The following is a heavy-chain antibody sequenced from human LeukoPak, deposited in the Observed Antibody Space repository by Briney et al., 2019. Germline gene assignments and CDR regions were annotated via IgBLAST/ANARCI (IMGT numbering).Heavy chain of an antibody. J-gene: IGHJ3*02. CDR3: AKSIVVVPAAAPGAFDI. V-gene: IGHV3-23*01. CDR1: GFTFSSYA. D-gene: IGHD2-2*01. CDR2: ISGSGGST. Sequence: GGSLRLSCAASGFTFSSYAVSWVRQAPGKGLEWVSAISGSGGSTYYADSVKGRFTISRDNSKNTLYLQMNSLRAEDTAVYYCAKSIVVVPAAAPGAFDIWGQGTMVTVSS.